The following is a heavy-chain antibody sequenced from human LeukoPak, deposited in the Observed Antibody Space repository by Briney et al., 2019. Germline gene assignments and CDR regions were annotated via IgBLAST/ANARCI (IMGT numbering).Heavy chain of an antibody. Sequence: SETLSLTCTVSGGSISSSSYYWGWIRQPPGKGLEWIGSIYYSGSTYYNPSLKSRVTISVDTSKNQFSLKLSSVTAADTAVYYCARLKRAFDIWGQETMVTVSS. J-gene: IGHJ3*02. V-gene: IGHV4-39*07. CDR1: GGSISSSSYY. CDR2: IYYSGST. CDR3: ARLKRAFDI.